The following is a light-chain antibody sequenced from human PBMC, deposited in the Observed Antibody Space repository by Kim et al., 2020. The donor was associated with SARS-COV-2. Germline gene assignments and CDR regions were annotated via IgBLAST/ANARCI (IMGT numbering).Light chain of an antibody. Sequence: GQSRTTSWPPSTSVVGDCNSVSRYQQLPGKGPSVMIYDFFKRPSGVSNRFSGCKAGNTASLTISGLQAEDEADYYCCSYTTINTWVFGGGTQLTVL. CDR1: TSVVGDCNS. CDR2: DFF. CDR3: CSYTTINTWV. V-gene: IGLV2-14*03. J-gene: IGLJ3*02.